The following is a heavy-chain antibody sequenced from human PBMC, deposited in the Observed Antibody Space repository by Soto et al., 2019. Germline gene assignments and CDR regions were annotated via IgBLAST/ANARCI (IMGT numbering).Heavy chain of an antibody. CDR2: TFYMSKWYN. D-gene: IGHD6-6*01. V-gene: IGHV6-1*01. CDR3: ARWVHSSSHFDY. CDR1: GDSVSSNSVA. Sequence: PSQTLSLTCAISGDSVSSNSVAWNCIRQSPSRGLEWLGRTFYMSKWYNNYAVSVRGRLTIDPDTSKNQFSLQLNSVTPEDTAVYYCARWVHSSSHFDYWAQGTLVTVSS. J-gene: IGHJ4*02.